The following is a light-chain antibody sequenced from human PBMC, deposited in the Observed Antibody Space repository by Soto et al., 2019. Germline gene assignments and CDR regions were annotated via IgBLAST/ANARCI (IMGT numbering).Light chain of an antibody. CDR2: KVS. Sequence: DVVMTQSPLFLPVTLGQPASISCKSSQSLVDSDGNTFLNWFQQRPGQSPRRLIYKVSNRDSAVTGRLSGSGSGTDFTLKISRVEAEDVGVYYCMQGTHWPPMYTFGQGTKLEIK. CDR1: QSLVDSDGNTF. J-gene: IGKJ2*01. V-gene: IGKV2-30*01. CDR3: MQGTHWPPMYT.